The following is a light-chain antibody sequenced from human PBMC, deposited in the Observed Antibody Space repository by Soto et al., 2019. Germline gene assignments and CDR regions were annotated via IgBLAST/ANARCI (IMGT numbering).Light chain of an antibody. CDR1: QSLLHGNGHDY. CDR2: LGS. Sequence: DIVMTQSPLSLPVTPGEPATISCRSSQSLLHGNGHDYLDWYLQKPGQSPQLLIYLGSNRASGVPDRFSGSGSGTDFTLKISRLEAEDVGVYYCMQALQTPPTFGQGTKVEIK. J-gene: IGKJ1*01. CDR3: MQALQTPPT. V-gene: IGKV2-28*01.